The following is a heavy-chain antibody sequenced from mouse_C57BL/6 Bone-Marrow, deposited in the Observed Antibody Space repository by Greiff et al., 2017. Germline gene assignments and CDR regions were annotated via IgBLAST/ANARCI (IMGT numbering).Heavy chain of an antibody. Sequence: VQLQQSGAELVRPGASVTLSCTASGFNIKDDYMHWVKQRPEQGLEWIGWIDPENGDTEYASKFQGKATITADTSSNTAYLQLSSLTSEDTAVYYCTTGMVDVWGTGTTVTVSS. V-gene: IGHV14-4*01. CDR1: GFNIKDDY. CDR2: IDPENGDT. J-gene: IGHJ1*03. D-gene: IGHD2-3*01. CDR3: TTGMVDV.